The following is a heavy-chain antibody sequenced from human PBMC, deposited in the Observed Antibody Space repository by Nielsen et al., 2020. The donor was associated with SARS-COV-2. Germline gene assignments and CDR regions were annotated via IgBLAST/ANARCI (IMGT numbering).Heavy chain of an antibody. V-gene: IGHV3-11*01. CDR3: AKISDSTAMAEY. CDR2: ISSSGSTI. J-gene: IGHJ4*02. D-gene: IGHD5-18*01. CDR1: GFTFSDYY. Sequence: GESLKISCAASGFTFSDYYMSWIRQAPGKGLEWVSYISSSGSTIYYADSVKGRFTISRDNAKNSLYLQMNSLRAEDTALYYCAKISDSTAMAEYWGQGTLVTVSS.